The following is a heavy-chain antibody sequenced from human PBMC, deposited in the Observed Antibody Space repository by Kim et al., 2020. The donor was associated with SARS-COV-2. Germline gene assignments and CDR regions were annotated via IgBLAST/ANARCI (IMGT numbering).Heavy chain of an antibody. Sequence: GGSLRLSCAASGFTFSSYEMNWVRQAPGKGLEWVSYISSSGSTIYYADSVKGRFTISRDNAKNSLYLQMNSLRAEDTAVYYCARELRGVVTAIPIGFDYWGQGTLVTVSS. CDR3: ARELRGVVTAIPIGFDY. CDR2: ISSSGSTI. D-gene: IGHD2-21*02. CDR1: GFTFSSYE. J-gene: IGHJ4*02. V-gene: IGHV3-48*03.